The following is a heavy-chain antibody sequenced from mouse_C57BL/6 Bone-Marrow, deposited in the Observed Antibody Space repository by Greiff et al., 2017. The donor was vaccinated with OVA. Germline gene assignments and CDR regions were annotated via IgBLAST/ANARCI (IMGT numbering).Heavy chain of an antibody. J-gene: IGHJ3*01. CDR2: INPYNGDT. CDR1: GYSFTGYF. D-gene: IGHD2-1*01. CDR3: ATMVKRAWFAY. Sequence: EVQLQQSGPELVKPGDSVTISCKASGYSFTGYFMNWVMQSHGKSLEWIGRINPYNGDTFYNQKFKGKATLTVDKSSSTAHMELRSLTSEDTAVYYCATMVKRAWFAYWGQGTLVTVSA. V-gene: IGHV1-20*01.